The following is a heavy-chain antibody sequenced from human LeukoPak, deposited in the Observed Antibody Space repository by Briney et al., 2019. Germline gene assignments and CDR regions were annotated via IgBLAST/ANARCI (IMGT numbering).Heavy chain of an antibody. CDR2: IFGSGGSA. Sequence: GGSLRLSCAASGFTFNTYAMYWVRQAPGKGLEWVSGIFGSGGSAHYADSVKGRFTISRDNSENTVYLQMNSLRAADTAVYYCAKTTTGFSIGRYPGWHADSWGQGAQLTVSS. J-gene: IGHJ4*02. CDR3: AKTTTGFSIGRYPGWHADS. V-gene: IGHV3-23*01. D-gene: IGHD6-19*01. CDR1: GFTFNTYA.